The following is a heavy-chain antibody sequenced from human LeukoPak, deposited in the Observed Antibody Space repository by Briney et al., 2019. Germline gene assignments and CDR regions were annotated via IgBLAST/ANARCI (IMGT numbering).Heavy chain of an antibody. J-gene: IGHJ5*02. V-gene: IGHV4-38-2*02. CDR3: ARLGGIAAASPLNWFDP. Sequence: PSETLSLTCTVSGYSISSGYYWGWIRPPPGKGLEWIGSIYHSGSTYYNPSLKSRVTISVDTSKNQFPLKLSSVTAADTAVYYCARLGGIAAASPLNWFDPWGQGTLVTVSS. CDR2: IYHSGST. CDR1: GYSISSGYY. D-gene: IGHD6-13*01.